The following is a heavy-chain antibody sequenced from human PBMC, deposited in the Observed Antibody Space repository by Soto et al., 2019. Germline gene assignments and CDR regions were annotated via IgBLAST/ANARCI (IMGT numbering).Heavy chain of an antibody. Sequence: PSETLSLTCTVSGGSISSSSYYWGWIRQPPGKGLEWIGSIYYSGSTYYNPSLKSRVTISVDTSKNQFSLKLSSVTAADTAVYYCARGGDVLLWCGEEFDAFDIWGQGTMVTVSS. CDR1: GGSISSSSYY. V-gene: IGHV4-39*01. CDR3: ARGGDVLLWCGEEFDAFDI. D-gene: IGHD3-10*01. CDR2: IYYSGST. J-gene: IGHJ3*02.